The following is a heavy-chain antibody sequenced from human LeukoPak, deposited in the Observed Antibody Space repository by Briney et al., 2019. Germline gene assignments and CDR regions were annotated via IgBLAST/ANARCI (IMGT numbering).Heavy chain of an antibody. D-gene: IGHD5-18*01. CDR1: GGSLSSVDYY. J-gene: IGHJ4*02. CDR2: IYYSGST. CDR3: ARGMSGDKYGAFDY. Sequence: PSETLSLTCTVSGGSLSSVDYYWSWIRQPPGKGLEWIGYIYYSGSTNYNPSLKSRVTILVDTSKNHFSLKVTSVTAADTAIYYCARGMSGDKYGAFDYWGQGTLVTVSS. V-gene: IGHV4-61*03.